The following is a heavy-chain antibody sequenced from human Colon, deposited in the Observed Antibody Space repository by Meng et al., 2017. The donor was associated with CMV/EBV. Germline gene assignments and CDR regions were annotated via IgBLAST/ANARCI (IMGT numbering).Heavy chain of an antibody. J-gene: IGHJ4*02. CDR1: GYTFKSYD. CDR2: MSPKSGKT. D-gene: IGHD3-10*01. V-gene: IGHV1-8*01. CDR3: ARESYFGSGTFYY. Sequence: TASGYTFKSYDLNWVRQATGQGLEWMGWMSPKSGKTEYAQKFQGRVTMTRDTSKSTAYMELSSLGSEDTAVFYCARESYFGSGTFYYWGQGTLVTVSS.